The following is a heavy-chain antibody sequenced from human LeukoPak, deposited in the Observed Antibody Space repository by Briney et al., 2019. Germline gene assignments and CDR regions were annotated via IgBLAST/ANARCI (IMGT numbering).Heavy chain of an antibody. J-gene: IGHJ6*03. CDR1: GFTFSSYA. CDR2: ISGSGGST. Sequence: GGSLRLSCAASGFTFSSYAMSWVRQAPGKGLEWVSAISGSGGSTYYADSVKGRFTISRDNSKNTLYLQMNSLRAEDTAAYYCAKAGGSSWGTYMDVWGKGTTVTVSS. D-gene: IGHD6-6*01. CDR3: AKAGGSSWGTYMDV. V-gene: IGHV3-23*01.